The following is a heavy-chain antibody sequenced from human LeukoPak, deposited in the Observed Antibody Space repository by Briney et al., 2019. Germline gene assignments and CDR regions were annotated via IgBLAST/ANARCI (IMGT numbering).Heavy chain of an antibody. CDR2: ISWNSDSA. J-gene: IGHJ6*02. D-gene: IGHD1-14*01. Sequence: PGRSLRLSCAASGFTFDDYAMHWVRQAPGKGLEWVSGISWNSDSAGYVDSVKGRFTISRDNAKNSLYLQMNSLRTGDTALYYCAKDLGAGEPYYYGMDVWGQGTTVTVSS. CDR3: AKDLGAGEPYYYGMDV. CDR1: GFTFDDYA. V-gene: IGHV3-9*01.